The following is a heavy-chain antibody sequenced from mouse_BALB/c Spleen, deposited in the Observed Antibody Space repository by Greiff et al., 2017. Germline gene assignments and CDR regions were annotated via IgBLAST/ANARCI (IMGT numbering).Heavy chain of an antibody. J-gene: IGHJ4*01. D-gene: IGHD2-4*01. CDR1: GYTFTSYT. V-gene: IGHV1-4*02. CDR2: INPSSGYT. Sequence: QVQLKQSAAELARPGASVKMSCKASGYTFTSYTMHWVKQRPGQGLEWIGYINPSSGYTEYNQKFKDKTTLTADKSSSTAYMQLSSLTSEDSAVYYCARTMIYYYAMDYWGQGTSVTVSS. CDR3: ARTMIYYYAMDY.